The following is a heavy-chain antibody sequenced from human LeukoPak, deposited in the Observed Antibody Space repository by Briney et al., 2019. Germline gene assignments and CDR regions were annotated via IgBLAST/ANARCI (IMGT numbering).Heavy chain of an antibody. D-gene: IGHD1-7*01. CDR2: INPNSGGA. J-gene: IGHJ6*03. CDR1: GYTFTGYY. Sequence: GASVKVSCKASGYTFTGYYMHWVRQAPGQGLEWMGWINPNSGGANYAQKFQGRVTMTRDTSISTAYMELSRLRSDDTAVYYCARDLTGIPGTTPYYYYMDVWGKGTTVTVSS. CDR3: ARDLTGIPGTTPYYYYMDV. V-gene: IGHV1-2*02.